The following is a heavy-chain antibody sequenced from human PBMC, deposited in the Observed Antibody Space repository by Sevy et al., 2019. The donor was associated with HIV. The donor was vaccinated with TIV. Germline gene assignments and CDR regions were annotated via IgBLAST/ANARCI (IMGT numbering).Heavy chain of an antibody. D-gene: IGHD1-26*01. CDR3: ARDLPRRGIVGLTRRGSFEY. J-gene: IGHJ4*02. CDR1: GDSVSSNSAA. CDR2: TYYRSKWDN. Sequence: SQTLSLTCAISGDSVSSNSAAWNWLRQSPSRGLEWLGRTYYRSKWDNDYAVSVKSRISINADTSKNQFSLQLNSVTPEDTAVYYCARDLPRRGIVGLTRRGSFEYWGQGTLVTVSS. V-gene: IGHV6-1*01.